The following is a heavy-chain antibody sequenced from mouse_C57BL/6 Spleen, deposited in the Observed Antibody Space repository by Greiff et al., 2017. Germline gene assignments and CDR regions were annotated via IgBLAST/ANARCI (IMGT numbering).Heavy chain of an antibody. CDR1: VFTFSSYG. V-gene: IGHV5-6*01. Sequence: EVQGVESAGDLVKPGGSLKLSCAASVFTFSSYGLSLVRPTPDIRLEWVATISSGGSYTYYPDSVKGRFTISRDNAKNTLYLQMSSLKSEDTAMYYCANLRGFFAYCGEGSLVTVSA. D-gene: IGHD5-1*01. CDR2: ISSGGSYT. CDR3: ANLRGFFAY. J-gene: IGHJ3*01.